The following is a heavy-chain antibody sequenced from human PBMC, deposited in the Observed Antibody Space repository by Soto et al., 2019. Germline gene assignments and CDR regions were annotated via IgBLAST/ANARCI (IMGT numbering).Heavy chain of an antibody. Sequence: SETLSLTCTISGGSFGTNYWSWIRQAPGKGLEWIGYTYHTGSTKYNPSLKSRATISVDTSKNQFSLTLNSPAAADTAVYYCATDSAGRGPFDPWGQGILVTVSS. D-gene: IGHD3-10*01. V-gene: IGHV4-59*13. CDR2: TYHTGST. J-gene: IGHJ5*02. CDR3: ATDSAGRGPFDP. CDR1: GGSFGTNY.